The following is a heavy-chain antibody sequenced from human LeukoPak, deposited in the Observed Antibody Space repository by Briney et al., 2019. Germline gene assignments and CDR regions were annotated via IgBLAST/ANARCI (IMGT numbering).Heavy chain of an antibody. CDR3: AKGSCSSTSCYFTGTHTIDY. V-gene: IGHV3-30*04. CDR2: ISNDERNK. CDR1: GFIFTDFA. J-gene: IGHJ4*02. D-gene: IGHD2-2*01. Sequence: GGSLRLSCAASGFIFTDFAMHWVRQAPGKGLQWVAVISNDERNKYYADSVKGRFTISRDNSKNTLYLQMNSLRAEDTAVYYCAKGSCSSTSCYFTGTHTIDYWGQGTLVTVSS.